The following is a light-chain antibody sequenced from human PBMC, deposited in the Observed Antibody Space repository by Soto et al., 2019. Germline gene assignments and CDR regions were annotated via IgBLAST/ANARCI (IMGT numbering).Light chain of an antibody. J-gene: IGKJ4*01. CDR1: QSIYKW. V-gene: IGKV1-12*01. Sequence: DIQMTQSPSSVSASIGDRVTISCRASQSIYKWLVWYQQNPGKAPKLLIYAASSLQSRLQSRFSGRGYGTDLTLPISSLQPEDFAPYYCQQADIFPLSFGGGPKVEI. CDR3: QQADIFPLS. CDR2: AAS.